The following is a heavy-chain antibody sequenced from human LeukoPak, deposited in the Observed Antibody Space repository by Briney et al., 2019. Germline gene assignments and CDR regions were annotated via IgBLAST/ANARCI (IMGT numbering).Heavy chain of an antibody. CDR2: IYYSGNT. CDR3: AKTLSPYYGGNPGYFDY. D-gene: IGHD4-23*01. Sequence: SETLSLTCTVSGGSINNYYWSWIRQPPGKGLEWIGYIYYSGNTNYNPSLKSRVTISVDTSKNQFSLKLSSVTPADTAVYYCAKTLSPYYGGNPGYFDYWGQGTLVTVSS. CDR1: GGSINNYY. J-gene: IGHJ4*02. V-gene: IGHV4-59*01.